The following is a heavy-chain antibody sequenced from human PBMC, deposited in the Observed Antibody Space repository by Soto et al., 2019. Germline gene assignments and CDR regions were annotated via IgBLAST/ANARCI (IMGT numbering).Heavy chain of an antibody. CDR1: GFTFSSYA. CDR2: ISYDGSNK. D-gene: IGHD3-16*01. Sequence: QVQLVESGGGGVQPGASLRLSCAASGFTFSSYAMHWVRQAPGKGLEWVAVISYDGSNKYYADSVKGRFTISRDNSKNTRYLQMNSLRAKDTAVYYCARALGEYLHFGYWGQGTLVTVSS. CDR3: ARALGEYLHFGY. V-gene: IGHV3-30-3*01. J-gene: IGHJ4*02.